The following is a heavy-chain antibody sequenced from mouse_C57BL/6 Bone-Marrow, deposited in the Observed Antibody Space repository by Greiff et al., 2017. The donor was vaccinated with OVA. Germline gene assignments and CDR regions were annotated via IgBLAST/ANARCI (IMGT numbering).Heavy chain of an antibody. D-gene: IGHD1-1*02. V-gene: IGHV1-53*01. CDR2: INPSNGGT. CDR3: AREGGLWAWFAY. J-gene: IGHJ3*01. CDR1: GYTFTSYW. Sequence: QVQLQQPGTELVKPGASVKLSCKASGYTFTSYWMHWVQQRPGQGLEWIGNINPSNGGTNYNEKFKSKATLTVDKASSTAYMQLSSLTSEDSAVYYCAREGGLWAWFAYWGQGTLVTVSA.